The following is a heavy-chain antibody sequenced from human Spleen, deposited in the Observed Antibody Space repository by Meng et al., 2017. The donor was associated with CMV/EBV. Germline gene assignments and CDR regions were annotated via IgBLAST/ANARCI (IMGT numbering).Heavy chain of an antibody. V-gene: IGHV4-31*03. J-gene: IGHJ5*02. Sequence: SETLSLTCTVSGGSIKNGGYYWSWIRQNPGKGLEWIGYMYYSGITHYNPSLKSRVDISVDTSKNQFSLKLSSVTAADTAVYYCARGPRSIAARWAWFDPWGQGTLVTVSS. CDR3: ARGPRSIAARWAWFDP. CDR2: MYYSGIT. D-gene: IGHD6-6*01. CDR1: GGSIKNGGYY.